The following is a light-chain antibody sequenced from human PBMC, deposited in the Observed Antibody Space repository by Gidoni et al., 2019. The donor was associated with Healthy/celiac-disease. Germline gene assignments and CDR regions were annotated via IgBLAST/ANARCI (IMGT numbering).Light chain of an antibody. V-gene: IGKV1-5*01. CDR2: DAS. J-gene: IGKJ2*01. Sequence: DIQMTQSPSTLSASVGDRVTITCLASQSISSWLAWYQQKPGKAPKLLIYDASILESGVPSRFSGSGSGTEFTLTISSLQPDDFATYYCQQYNSYSPYTFGQGTKLEIK. CDR3: QQYNSYSPYT. CDR1: QSISSW.